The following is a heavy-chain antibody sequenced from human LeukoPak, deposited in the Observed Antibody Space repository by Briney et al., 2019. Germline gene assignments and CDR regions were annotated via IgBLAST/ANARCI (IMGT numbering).Heavy chain of an antibody. J-gene: IGHJ2*01. CDR3: ARKAYYYDSSGYYWPWYFDL. V-gene: IGHV3-30*03. CDR1: GFTLSSYG. D-gene: IGHD3-22*01. CDR2: ISYDGSNK. Sequence: GGSLRLSCAASGFTLSSYGMHWVRQAPGKGLEWVAVISYDGSNKYYADSVKGRFTISRDNSKNTLYLQMNSLRAEDTAVYYCARKAYYYDSSGYYWPWYFDLWGRGTLVTVSS.